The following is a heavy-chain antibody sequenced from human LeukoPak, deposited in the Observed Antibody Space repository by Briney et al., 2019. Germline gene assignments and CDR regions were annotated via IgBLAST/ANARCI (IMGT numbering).Heavy chain of an antibody. V-gene: IGHV4-4*02. J-gene: IGHJ4*02. D-gene: IGHD3-22*01. CDR2: IYHSGST. Sequence: SETLSLTCAVSGGSISGSNWWSWVRQPPGKGLEWIGEIYHSGSTNYNPSLKSRVTISVDTSKNQISLKLNSVTAADTAVYYCGRDSRGPDYWGQGTLVTVSS. CDR3: GRDSRGPDY. CDR1: GGSISGSNW.